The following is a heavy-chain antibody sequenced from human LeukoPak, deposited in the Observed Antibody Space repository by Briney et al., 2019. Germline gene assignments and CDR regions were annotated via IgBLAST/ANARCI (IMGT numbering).Heavy chain of an antibody. V-gene: IGHV3-30*02. J-gene: IGHJ4*02. Sequence: PGGSLRLSCAASGFTLRDYGIHWVRQAPGKGLEWVAFIRYDESNKYYADSVKGRFTISRDNSRNTLYLQMNSLRVEDTAVYYCAKDSNQGTDFDYWGQGTLVTVSS. D-gene: IGHD4-11*01. CDR3: AKDSNQGTDFDY. CDR2: IRYDESNK. CDR1: GFTLRDYG.